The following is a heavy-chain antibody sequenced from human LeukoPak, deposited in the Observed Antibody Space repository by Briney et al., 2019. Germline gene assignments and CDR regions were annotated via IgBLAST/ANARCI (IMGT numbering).Heavy chain of an antibody. CDR3: AREPDFWSGYHF. D-gene: IGHD3-3*01. Sequence: GGSLRLSCAASEFTFSSSAMSWVRQAPGKGLEWVSVIYTGGSTYYADSVKGRFTISRDNSKNTLYLQMNSLRAEDTAVYYCAREPDFWSGYHFWGQGTLVTVSS. V-gene: IGHV3-53*01. J-gene: IGHJ4*02. CDR1: EFTFSSSA. CDR2: IYTGGST.